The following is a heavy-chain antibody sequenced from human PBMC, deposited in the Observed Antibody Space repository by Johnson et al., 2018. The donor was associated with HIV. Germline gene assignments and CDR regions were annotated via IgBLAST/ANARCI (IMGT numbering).Heavy chain of an antibody. CDR2: ERYNEVNK. CDR3: AREPDIGDAFDI. CDR1: GFNFNTCG. J-gene: IGHJ3*02. V-gene: IGHV3-30*02. D-gene: IGHD1-14*01. Sequence: QMLLVESGGGVVQPGGSLRLSCAASGFNFNTCGMHWVRQAPGKGLEWVAFERYNEVNKFYADSVKGRFTISRDNSKNTLYLQMNSLRAEDTAVYYCAREPDIGDAFDIWGQGTMVTVSS.